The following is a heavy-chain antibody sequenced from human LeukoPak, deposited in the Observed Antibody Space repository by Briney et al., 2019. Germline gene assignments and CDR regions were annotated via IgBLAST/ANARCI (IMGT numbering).Heavy chain of an antibody. J-gene: IGHJ3*02. Sequence: GASLNVSCKGTGSSITSYWIGWVRPMRGKRLEWMGIIYPGDSDTRYSPSFQGQVTISVDKSINTAYLQWSSLKASDTAMYYCATTSMVRGVIKAFDIWGQGTMVTVSS. CDR1: GSSITSYW. CDR3: ATTSMVRGVIKAFDI. D-gene: IGHD3-10*01. CDR2: IYPGDSDT. V-gene: IGHV5-51*01.